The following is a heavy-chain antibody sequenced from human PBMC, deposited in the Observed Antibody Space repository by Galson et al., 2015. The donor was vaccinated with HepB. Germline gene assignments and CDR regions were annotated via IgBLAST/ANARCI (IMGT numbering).Heavy chain of an antibody. V-gene: IGHV1-8*02. D-gene: IGHD6-19*01. CDR3: ANWIAVAGEITTDY. CDR2: MNPNSGNT. Sequence: SVKVSCKASGGTFSSYAISWVRQAPGQGLEWMGWMNPNSGNTGYAQKFQGRVTMTRNTSINTAYMELSSLRSEDTAVYYCANWIAVAGEITTDYWGQGTLVTVSS. J-gene: IGHJ4*02. CDR1: GGTFSSYA.